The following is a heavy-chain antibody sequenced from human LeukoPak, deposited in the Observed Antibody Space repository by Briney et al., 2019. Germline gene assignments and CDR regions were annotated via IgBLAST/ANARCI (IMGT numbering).Heavy chain of an antibody. J-gene: IGHJ6*02. CDR3: ARGGLATSRRRGYGMDV. CDR2: INHSGST. V-gene: IGHV4-34*01. CDR1: GGSFSGYY. Sequence: SETLSLTCAVYGGSFSGYYWSWLRQPPGKGLEWIGEINHSGSTNYNPSLKSRVTISVDTSKNQFSLKPSSVTAADTAVYYCARGGLATSRRRGYGMDVWGQGTTVTVSS. D-gene: IGHD5-12*01.